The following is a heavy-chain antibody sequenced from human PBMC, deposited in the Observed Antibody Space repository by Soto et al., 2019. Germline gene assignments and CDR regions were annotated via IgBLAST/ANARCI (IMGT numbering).Heavy chain of an antibody. CDR2: ISSSGSTI. CDR3: ARDLRWFGELHYYYYYYGMDV. J-gene: IGHJ6*02. CDR1: GFTFSSYE. V-gene: IGHV3-48*03. D-gene: IGHD3-10*01. Sequence: EVQLVESGGGLVQPGGSLRLSCAASGFTFSSYEMNWVRQAPGKGLEWVSYISSSGSTIYYADSVKGRFTISRDNDKNALYLQMNSLRAEDTAVYYCARDLRWFGELHYYYYYYGMDVWCQGTTVTVSS.